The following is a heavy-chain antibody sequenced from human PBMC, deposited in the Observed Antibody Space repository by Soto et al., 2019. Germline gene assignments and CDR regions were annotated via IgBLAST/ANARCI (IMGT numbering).Heavy chain of an antibody. CDR3: AREVGPPYYYDSSPHTS. V-gene: IGHV3-30-3*01. D-gene: IGHD3-22*01. CDR2: ISYDGSNK. CDR1: GFTFSSYA. Sequence: PGESLKISCAASGFTFSSYAMHWVRQAPGKGLEWVAVISYDGSNKYYADSVKGRFTISRDNSKNTLYLQMNSLRAEDTAVYYCAREVGPPYYYDSSPHTSWGQGTLVTVSS. J-gene: IGHJ5*02.